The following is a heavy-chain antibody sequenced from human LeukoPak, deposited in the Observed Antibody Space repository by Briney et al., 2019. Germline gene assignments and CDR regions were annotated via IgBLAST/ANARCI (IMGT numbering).Heavy chain of an antibody. V-gene: IGHV3-7*01. CDR1: GFTFSSYA. CDR2: IKQDGSEK. J-gene: IGHJ4*02. D-gene: IGHD6-13*01. CDR3: AREFRAGPFDY. Sequence: GGSLRLSCAASGFTFSSYAMHWVRQAPGKGLEWVANIKQDGSEKYYVDSVKGRFTISRDNAKNSLYLQMNSLRAEDTAVYYCAREFRAGPFDYWGQGTLVTVSS.